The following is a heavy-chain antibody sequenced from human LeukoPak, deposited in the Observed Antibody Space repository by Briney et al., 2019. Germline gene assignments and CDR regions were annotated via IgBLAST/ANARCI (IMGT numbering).Heavy chain of an antibody. Sequence: SETLSLTCTVSGGSISSYYWSWIRQPPGKGLEWTGCIYYGGSTNYNPSLKSRVIISVDMSKNQFSLKLSSVTAADTAVYYCARHAIVGATFNWYDPWGQGTLVTVSS. J-gene: IGHJ5*02. CDR2: IYYGGST. CDR1: GGSISSYY. CDR3: ARHAIVGATFNWYDP. V-gene: IGHV4-59*08. D-gene: IGHD1-26*01.